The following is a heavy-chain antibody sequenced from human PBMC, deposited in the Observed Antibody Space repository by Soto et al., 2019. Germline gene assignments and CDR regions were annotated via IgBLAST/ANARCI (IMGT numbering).Heavy chain of an antibody. V-gene: IGHV1-2*04. J-gene: IGHJ3*02. CDR2: INPNSGGK. CDR3: ARSYYYDSSGYAFDI. CDR1: GYTFTGYY. D-gene: IGHD3-22*01. Sequence: ASVKVSCKASGYTFTGYYMHWVRQAPGKGLEWMGWINPNSGGKNYAQKFQGWVTMTRDTSISTAYMELSRLRSDDTAVYYCARSYYYDSSGYAFDIWGQGTMVTVSS.